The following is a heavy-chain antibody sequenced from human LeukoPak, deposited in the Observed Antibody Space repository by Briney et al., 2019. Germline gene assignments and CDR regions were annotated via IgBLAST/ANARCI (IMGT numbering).Heavy chain of an antibody. J-gene: IGHJ4*02. CDR1: GGSISSYY. Sequence: SETLSLTCTVSGGSISSYYLSWIWQPAGKGLEWIGRVYTNGNTNYNPSFKSRVTMSVDTSKNQFSLKLSSVTAADTAVYYCARGDSSGSFDYWGQGTLVTVSS. V-gene: IGHV4-4*07. D-gene: IGHD3-22*01. CDR3: ARGDSSGSFDY. CDR2: VYTNGNT.